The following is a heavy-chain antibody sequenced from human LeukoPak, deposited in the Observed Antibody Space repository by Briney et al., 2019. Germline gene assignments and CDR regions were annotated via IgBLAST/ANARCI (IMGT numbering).Heavy chain of an antibody. V-gene: IGHV3-11*04. D-gene: IGHD6-25*01. J-gene: IGHJ3*02. CDR2: ISSSGSTI. Sequence: PGGSLRLSCAASGFTFSDYYMSWIRQAPGKGLEWVSYISSSGSTIYYADSVKGRFTVSRDNAKNSLYLQMNSLRAEDTAVYYCARRSGYPKVAFDIWGQGTMVTVSS. CDR3: ARRSGYPKVAFDI. CDR1: GFTFSDYY.